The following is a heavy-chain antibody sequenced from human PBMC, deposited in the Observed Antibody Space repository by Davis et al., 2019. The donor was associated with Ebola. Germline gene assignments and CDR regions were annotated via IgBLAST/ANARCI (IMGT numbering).Heavy chain of an antibody. Sequence: MPGGSLRLSCTVSGGSISSYYWSWIRQPPGKGLEWIGYIYYSGSTNYNPSLKSRVTISVDTSKNQFSLKLSSVTAADTAVYYCAGFGAFDIWGQGTMVTVSS. CDR1: GGSISSYY. J-gene: IGHJ3*02. V-gene: IGHV4-59*01. D-gene: IGHD3-16*01. CDR3: AGFGAFDI. CDR2: IYYSGST.